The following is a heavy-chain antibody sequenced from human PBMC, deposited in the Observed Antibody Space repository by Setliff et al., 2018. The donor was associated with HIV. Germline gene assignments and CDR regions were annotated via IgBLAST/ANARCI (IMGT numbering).Heavy chain of an antibody. CDR3: ARGRATISSPELDALDI. CDR1: GYTFTGYY. Sequence: ASVKVSCKASGYTFTGYYMHWVRQAPGQGLEWMGWINPNSGGTNYAQKFQGWVTMTRDTSISTAYMELSRLRSDDTAVYYCARGRATISSPELDALDIWGQGTMVTVSS. CDR2: INPNSGGT. J-gene: IGHJ3*02. V-gene: IGHV1-2*04. D-gene: IGHD5-12*01.